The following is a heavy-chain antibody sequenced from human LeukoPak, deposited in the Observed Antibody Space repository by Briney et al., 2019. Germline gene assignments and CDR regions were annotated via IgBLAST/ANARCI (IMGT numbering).Heavy chain of an antibody. J-gene: IGHJ4*02. CDR1: GFTFNTYG. V-gene: IGHV3-30*02. D-gene: IGHD3-10*01. Sequence: GGSLRLSCAASGFTFNTYGIHWVRQAPGKGLEWVAFIGYDGDIKFYGDSMKGRITISRDNSKNTVSVEMNSLQPDDTALYYCARDGKAYASGGYYKVLDYWGQGALVTVSS. CDR3: ARDGKAYASGGYYKVLDY. CDR2: IGYDGDIK.